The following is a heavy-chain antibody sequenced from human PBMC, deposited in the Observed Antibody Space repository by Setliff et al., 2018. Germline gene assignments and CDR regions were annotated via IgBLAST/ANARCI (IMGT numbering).Heavy chain of an antibody. V-gene: IGHV1-18*04. D-gene: IGHD3-22*01. J-gene: IGHJ4*02. Sequence: ASVKVSCKASGYTFTRYYMYWVRQAPGQGLEWMGWISAYNFNTQYAQKFQGRVTVTTDTSTTTAYMELRSLRADDTAVYYCARINFYVSSGYYYAPELWGQGTTVTVSS. CDR2: ISAYNFNT. CDR1: GYTFTRYY. CDR3: ARINFYVSSGYYYAPEL.